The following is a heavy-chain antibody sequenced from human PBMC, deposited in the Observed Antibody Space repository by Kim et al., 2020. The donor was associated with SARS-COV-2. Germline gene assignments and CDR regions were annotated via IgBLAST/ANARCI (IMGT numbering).Heavy chain of an antibody. CDR1: GGSISSSNW. CDR2: IYHSGST. J-gene: IGHJ5*02. Sequence: SETLSLTCAVSGGSISSSNWWSWVRQPPGKGLEWIGEIYHSGSTNYNPSLKSRVTISVDKSKNQFSLKLSSVTAADTAVYYCARGGQGSAGGRWGNYYDSSGYPHNWFDPWGQGTLVTVSS. D-gene: IGHD3-22*01. CDR3: ARGGQGSAGGRWGNYYDSSGYPHNWFDP. V-gene: IGHV4-4*02.